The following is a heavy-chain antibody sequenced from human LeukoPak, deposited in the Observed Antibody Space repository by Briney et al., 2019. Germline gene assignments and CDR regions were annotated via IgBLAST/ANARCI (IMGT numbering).Heavy chain of an antibody. CDR1: GYTFTGYY. V-gene: IGHV1-2*02. CDR3: ARVSSGDYINYYMDV. CDR2: INPNSGGT. D-gene: IGHD4-17*01. Sequence: ASVKVSCKASGYTFTGYYMHWVRQAPGHGLEWMGWINPNSGGTNYAQKFQGRVTMTRDTSIRTAYMELSRLRSDDTAVYYCARVSSGDYINYYMDVWGKGTTVTISS. J-gene: IGHJ6*03.